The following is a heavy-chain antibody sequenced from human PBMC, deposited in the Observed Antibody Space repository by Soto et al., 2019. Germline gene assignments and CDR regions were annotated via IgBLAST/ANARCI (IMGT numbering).Heavy chain of an antibody. V-gene: IGHV2-70*12. D-gene: IGHD3-22*01. CDR2: IDWDDRK. CDR1: GFSLTTSRMC. Sequence: SGPTLVNPTQTLTLTCTFSGFSLTTSRMCVTWIRQPPGKALEWLARIDWDDRKHYTTSLKTRLTISKDTTKNQVVLTMTNMDPVDTATYFCAHSSYYDSSGYYYVFDYWGQGTLVTVSS. CDR3: AHSSYYDSSGYYYVFDY. J-gene: IGHJ4*02.